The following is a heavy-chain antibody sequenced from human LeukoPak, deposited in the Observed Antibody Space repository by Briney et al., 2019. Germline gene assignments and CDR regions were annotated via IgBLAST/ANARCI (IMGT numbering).Heavy chain of an antibody. CDR3: ARIYSGYDNPFDY. Sequence: GGSLRLSCAASGFTFRIYTMTWVRQAPGKWLEWVSSISSSGSSMYYADSVKGRFTISRANAENSLYLQMNSLRAEDTAVYYCARIYSGYDNPFDYWGRGALVTVSA. V-gene: IGHV3-21*01. CDR1: GFTFRIYT. D-gene: IGHD5-12*01. J-gene: IGHJ4*02. CDR2: ISSSGSSM.